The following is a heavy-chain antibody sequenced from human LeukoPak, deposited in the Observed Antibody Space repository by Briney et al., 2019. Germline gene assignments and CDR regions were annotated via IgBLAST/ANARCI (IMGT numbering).Heavy chain of an antibody. J-gene: IGHJ4*02. Sequence: GGSLRLSCAASGFTFSSYGMHWVRQAPGKGLEWVAVISYDGSNKYYVDSVRGRFTISRDNAKNSLYLQMNSLRAEDTAVYYCARYSSGSLHFDYWGQGTLVTVSS. CDR1: GFTFSSYG. V-gene: IGHV3-30*03. CDR2: ISYDGSNK. D-gene: IGHD3-22*01. CDR3: ARYSSGSLHFDY.